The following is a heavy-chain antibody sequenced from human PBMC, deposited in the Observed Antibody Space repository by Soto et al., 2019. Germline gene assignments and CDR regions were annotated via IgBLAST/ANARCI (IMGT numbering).Heavy chain of an antibody. CDR2: VHYNGST. D-gene: IGHD1-26*01. J-gene: IGHJ6*02. CDR3: ARLSFDREVGATGGIRSLYGMDV. CDR1: GGSIRSNIYY. Sequence: SETLSLTCSVSGGSIRSNIYYWGWIRQPPGKGLEWIATVHYNGSTYYNQSLKSRVTISVDTSKNQFSLKLSSVTAADTAVYYFARLSFDREVGATGGIRSLYGMDVWGQGTTVT. V-gene: IGHV4-39*01.